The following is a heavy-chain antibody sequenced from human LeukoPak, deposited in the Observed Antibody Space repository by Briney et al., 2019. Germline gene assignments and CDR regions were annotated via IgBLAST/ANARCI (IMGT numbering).Heavy chain of an antibody. CDR1: GYTFTGYY. Sequence: ASVKVSCKATGYTFTGYYMHWVRQAPGQGLEWMGRINPNSGGTNYAQKFQGRVTMTRDTSISTAYMELRSLRSDDTAVYYCARDRDSSGYYSYWGQGTLVTVSS. V-gene: IGHV1-2*06. D-gene: IGHD3-22*01. CDR2: INPNSGGT. CDR3: ARDRDSSGYYSY. J-gene: IGHJ4*02.